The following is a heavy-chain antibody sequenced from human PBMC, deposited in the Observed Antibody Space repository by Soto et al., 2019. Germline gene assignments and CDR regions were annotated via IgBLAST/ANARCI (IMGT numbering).Heavy chain of an antibody. CDR3: ARRAQGSGYSYYYYGMDV. Sequence: ASVKVSCKASGYTFTSYGISWVRQAPGQGLEWMGWISAYNGNTNYAQKLQGRVTMTTDTSTSTAYMELRSLRSDDTAVYYCARRAQGSGYSYYYYGMDVWGQGTTVTVSS. CDR1: GYTFTSYG. V-gene: IGHV1-18*01. D-gene: IGHD3-10*01. J-gene: IGHJ6*02. CDR2: ISAYNGNT.